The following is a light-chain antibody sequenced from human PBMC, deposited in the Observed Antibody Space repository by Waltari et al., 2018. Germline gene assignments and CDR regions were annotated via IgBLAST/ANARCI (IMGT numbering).Light chain of an antibody. Sequence: DVVMTQSPLSLSVHVGQAATISCSSSQSLLHRDGNTYFNWFHQRPGQSPRRLFYKVSYRDPGVPDRFSGSGSGPDFTLTISRVEAEDAGVFYCMQATHWPYTFGQGTKLEI. CDR1: QSLLHRDGNTY. J-gene: IGKJ2*01. V-gene: IGKV2-30*02. CDR2: KVS. CDR3: MQATHWPYT.